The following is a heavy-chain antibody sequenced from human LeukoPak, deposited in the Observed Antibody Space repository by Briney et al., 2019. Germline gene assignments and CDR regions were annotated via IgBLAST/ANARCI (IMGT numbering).Heavy chain of an antibody. CDR2: IIPIFGTA. CDR1: GGTFSSYA. D-gene: IGHD3-10*01. Sequence: GASVKVSCKTSGGTFSSYAISWVRQAPGQGLEWMGGIIPIFGTANYAQKFQGRVTITADESTSTAYMELSSLRSEDTAVYYCARAGGPMVRGVIYFDYWGQGTLATVSS. J-gene: IGHJ4*02. V-gene: IGHV1-69*01. CDR3: ARAGGPMVRGVIYFDY.